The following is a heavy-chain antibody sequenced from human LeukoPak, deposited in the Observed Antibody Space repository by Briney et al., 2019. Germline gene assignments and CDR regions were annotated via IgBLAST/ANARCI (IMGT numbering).Heavy chain of an antibody. Sequence: PGGSLRLSCAASGFTFSSYAMHWVRQAPGKGLEWVAVISYDGSNKYYADSVKGRFTISRDNSKNTLYLQMNSLRAEDTAVYYCASSGYSSPVDFDYWGQGTLVAVSS. CDR1: GFTFSSYA. J-gene: IGHJ4*02. D-gene: IGHD6-19*01. V-gene: IGHV3-30*04. CDR2: ISYDGSNK. CDR3: ASSGYSSPVDFDY.